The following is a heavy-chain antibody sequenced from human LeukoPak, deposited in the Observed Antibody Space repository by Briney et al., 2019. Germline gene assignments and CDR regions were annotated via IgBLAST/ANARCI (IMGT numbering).Heavy chain of an antibody. J-gene: IGHJ4*02. CDR2: MNPNSGNT. Sequence: ASVKVSCKASGYTFTSYDINWVRQATGQGLEWMGWMNPNSGNTGYAQKFQGRVTMTRNTSISTAYMELSSLRSEDTAVYYCATGTTVVTPSFDYWGQGTLVTVSS. CDR3: ATGTTVVTPSFDY. CDR1: GYTFTSYD. V-gene: IGHV1-8*01. D-gene: IGHD4-23*01.